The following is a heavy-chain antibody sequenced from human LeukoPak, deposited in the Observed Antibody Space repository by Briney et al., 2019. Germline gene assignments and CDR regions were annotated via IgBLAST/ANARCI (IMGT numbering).Heavy chain of an antibody. CDR3: ASFSGYDKDY. CDR2: IYYSGST. V-gene: IGHV4-39*01. D-gene: IGHD5-12*01. J-gene: IGHJ4*02. CDR1: GGSISSSSYY. Sequence: SETLSLTCTVSGGSISSSSYYWGWIRQPPGKGLEWIGSIYYSGSTYYNPSLKSRVTISVDTSKNQLSLKLSSVTAADTAVYYCASFSGYDKDYWGQGTLVTVSS.